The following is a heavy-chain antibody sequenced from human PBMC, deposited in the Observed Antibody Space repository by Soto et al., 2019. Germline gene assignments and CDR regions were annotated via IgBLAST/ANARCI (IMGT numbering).Heavy chain of an antibody. J-gene: IGHJ6*02. CDR2: IIPIFGTA. D-gene: IGHD2-2*01. Sequence: QVQLVQSGAEVKKPGSSVKVSCKASGGTFSSYAISWVRQAPGQGLEWMGGIIPIFGTANCAQKFQGRVTITADDSTRTAYMELSSLRSEDTAVYYCARHVPAAGYYYGMDVWGQGTTVTVSS. CDR3: ARHVPAAGYYYGMDV. V-gene: IGHV1-69*12. CDR1: GGTFSSYA.